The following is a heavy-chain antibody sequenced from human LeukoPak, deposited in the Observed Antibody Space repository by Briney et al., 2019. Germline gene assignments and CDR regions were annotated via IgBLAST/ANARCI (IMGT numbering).Heavy chain of an antibody. CDR2: INHSGST. J-gene: IGHJ4*02. V-gene: IGHV4-34*01. CDR1: GGSFSGYY. CDR3: ARINYDFWSGQLGDY. D-gene: IGHD3-3*01. Sequence: SETLSLTCAVYGGSFSGYYWSWIRQPPGKGLEWIGEINHSGSTNYNPSLKSRVTISVDTSKNQSSLKLSSVTAADTAVYYCARINYDFWSGQLGDYWGQGTLVTVSS.